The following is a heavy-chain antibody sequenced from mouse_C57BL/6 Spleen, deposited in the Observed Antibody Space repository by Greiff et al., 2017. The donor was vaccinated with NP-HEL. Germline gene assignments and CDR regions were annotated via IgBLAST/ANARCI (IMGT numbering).Heavy chain of an antibody. J-gene: IGHJ3*01. CDR3: ARLDYGSSYGFAY. Sequence: EVQLVESGGGLVKPGGSLKLSCAASGFTFSSYTMSWVRQTPEKRLEWVATISGGGGNTYYPDSVKGRFTISRDNAKNTLYLQMSSLRSEDTALYYCARLDYGSSYGFAYWGQGTLVTVSA. CDR1: GFTFSSYT. CDR2: ISGGGGNT. D-gene: IGHD1-1*01. V-gene: IGHV5-9*01.